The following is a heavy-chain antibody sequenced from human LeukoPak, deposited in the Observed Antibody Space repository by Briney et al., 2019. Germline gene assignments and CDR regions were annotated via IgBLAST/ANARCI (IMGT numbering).Heavy chain of an antibody. D-gene: IGHD3-10*01. V-gene: IGHV3-30*03. Sequence: GRSLRLSCAASGFTFRSYVMHWVRQAPGKGLEWVAVILYDGSNKYHADSVKGRFTISRDNSKNMLYLQMNSLRAEDTAVYYCARGMVRGVYYHYYGMDVWGQGTTVTVSS. CDR3: ARGMVRGVYYHYYGMDV. CDR2: ILYDGSNK. J-gene: IGHJ6*02. CDR1: GFTFRSYV.